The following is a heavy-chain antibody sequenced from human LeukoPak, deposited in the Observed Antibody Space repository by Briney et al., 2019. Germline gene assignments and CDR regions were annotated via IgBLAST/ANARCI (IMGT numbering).Heavy chain of an antibody. Sequence: SETLSLTCAVYGGSLSSYYWSWIRQPPGKGLEWIGEINHSGSTNNNPSLKSRVTVLVDASKNQFSLKLSSVTAADSAVYYCARSRAGNDFLSAFYAFDIWGQGTKVPASS. V-gene: IGHV4-34*01. CDR2: INHSGST. CDR1: GGSLSSYY. J-gene: IGHJ3*02. CDR3: ARSRAGNDFLSAFYAFDI. D-gene: IGHD3-3*01.